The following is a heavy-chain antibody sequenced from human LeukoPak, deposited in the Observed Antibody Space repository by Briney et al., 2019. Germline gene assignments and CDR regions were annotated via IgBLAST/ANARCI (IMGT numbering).Heavy chain of an antibody. V-gene: IGHV3-53*01. D-gene: IGHD2-15*01. CDR1: GFTVSSIY. Sequence: GGSLRLSCAASGFTVSSIYMSWVRQAPGKGLEWVSVIYSGGSTYYADSVKGRFTISRDNSKNTLYLQMNSLRAEDTAVYYCASLGYCSGGSCYFDYWGQGTLVTVSS. CDR3: ASLGYCSGGSCYFDY. J-gene: IGHJ4*02. CDR2: IYSGGST.